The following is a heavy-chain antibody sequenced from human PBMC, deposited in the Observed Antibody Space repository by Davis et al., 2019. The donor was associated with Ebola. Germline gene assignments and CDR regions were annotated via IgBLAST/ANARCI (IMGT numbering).Heavy chain of an antibody. D-gene: IGHD6-6*01. CDR2: MNPNSGTT. CDR3: ARRIAARPNWFDP. J-gene: IGHJ5*02. Sequence: AASVKVSCKASGYTFTSYDINWVRQATGQGLEWMGWMNPNSGTTGYAQKFQGRVTMTRNTSISTAYMELSSLRSEDTAVYYCARRIAARPNWFDPWGQGTLVTVSS. CDR1: GYTFTSYD. V-gene: IGHV1-8*01.